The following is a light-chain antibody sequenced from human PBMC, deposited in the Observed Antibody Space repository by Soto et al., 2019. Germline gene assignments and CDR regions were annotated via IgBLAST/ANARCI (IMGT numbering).Light chain of an antibody. CDR2: AAS. V-gene: IGKV1-39*01. Sequence: IQMTQSPSSLSASVGDRVTITCRASQSISSYLNWYQQKPGKAPKLLIYAASSLQSGVPSRFSGSGSGTDFTLTFSSLQPEDFATYYCQQSYSTPRTFGQGTKLEIK. CDR1: QSISSY. CDR3: QQSYSTPRT. J-gene: IGKJ2*01.